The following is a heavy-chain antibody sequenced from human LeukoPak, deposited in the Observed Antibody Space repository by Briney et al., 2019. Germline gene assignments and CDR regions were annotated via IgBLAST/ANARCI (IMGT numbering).Heavy chain of an antibody. CDR2: ISASSSSYI. J-gene: IGHJ5*02. V-gene: IGHV3-21*04. D-gene: IGHD4-23*01. CDR3: AKDNSASPRGLFDP. Sequence: PGGSLRLSCAASGFAFSSYSMNWVRQSPGKGLEWVSSISASSSSYIYYADSVKGRFTISRDNAKNSLYLQMNSLRAEDTAVFYCAKDNSASPRGLFDPWGQGTLVTVSS. CDR1: GFAFSSYS.